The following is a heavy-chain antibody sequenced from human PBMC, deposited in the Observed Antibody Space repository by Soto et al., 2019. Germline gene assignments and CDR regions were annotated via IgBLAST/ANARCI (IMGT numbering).Heavy chain of an antibody. D-gene: IGHD5-12*01. CDR1: GGSFSGYY. Sequence: SETLSLTCAVYGGSFSGYYWSWIRQPPGKGLEWIGEINHSGSTNYNPSLKSRVTISVDTSKNQFSLKLSSVTAADTAVYYCARGYVNIVATMELPRKNWFDPWGQGTLVTVSS. J-gene: IGHJ5*02. CDR2: INHSGST. CDR3: ARGYVNIVATMELPRKNWFDP. V-gene: IGHV4-34*01.